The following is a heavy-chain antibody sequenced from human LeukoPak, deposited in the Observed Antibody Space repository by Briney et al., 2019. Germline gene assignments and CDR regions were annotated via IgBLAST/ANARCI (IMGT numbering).Heavy chain of an antibody. V-gene: IGHV3-33*01. CDR2: IWYDGSNK. D-gene: IGHD5-12*01. J-gene: IGHJ4*02. CDR1: GFTFSSYG. Sequence: PGRSLRLSCAASGFTFSSYGMHWVRQAPGKGLEWVAVIWYDGSNKYYADFVKGRFTISRDNSKNTLYLQMNSLRAEDTAVYYCAREGDSRDGYNFDYWGQGTLVTVSS. CDR3: AREGDSRDGYNFDY.